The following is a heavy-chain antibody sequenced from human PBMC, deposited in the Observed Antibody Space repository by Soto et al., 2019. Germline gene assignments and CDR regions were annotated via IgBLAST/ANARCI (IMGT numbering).Heavy chain of an antibody. Sequence: QVQLVESGGGLVKPGGSLRLSCAASGFTFSDYYMSWIRQAPGKGLEWVSYISSSGSTIYYADSVKSRFTISRDNGKNSLYLEMNSLSADDTVVDYCARSSSYGHAYPVSDPDKNQDEADYYMDVWAKGPTFTVS. D-gene: IGHD5-18*01. J-gene: IGHJ6*03. CDR3: ARSSSYGHAYPVSDPDKNQDEADYYMDV. V-gene: IGHV3-11*01. CDR2: ISSSGSTI. CDR1: GFTFSDYY.